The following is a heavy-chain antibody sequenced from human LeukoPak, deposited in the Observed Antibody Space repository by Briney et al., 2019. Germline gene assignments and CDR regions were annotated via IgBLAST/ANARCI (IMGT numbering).Heavy chain of an antibody. D-gene: IGHD6-13*01. CDR1: GGSINSYY. V-gene: IGHV4-59*01. CDR2: IYYSGST. CDR3: ARVTGYMTEDYFDY. J-gene: IGHJ4*02. Sequence: SETLPLTCTVSGGSINSYYWSWIRQPPGKGLEWIGYIYYSGSTNYNPSLKSRVTISVDTSKNQFSLRLSSVTAADTAVYYCARVTGYMTEDYFDYWGQGTLITVSS.